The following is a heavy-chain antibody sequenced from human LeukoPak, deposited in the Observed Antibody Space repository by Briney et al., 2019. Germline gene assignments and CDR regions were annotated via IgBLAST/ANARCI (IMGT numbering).Heavy chain of an antibody. CDR3: ARDKIGGINFDY. Sequence: LSETLSLTCAVYGGSFSGYYWSWIRQPPGKGLEWIGKINHSGSTNYNPSLKSRVTISVDTSKNQFSLKVSSVTAADTAVYYCARDKIGGINFDYWGQGTLITVSA. V-gene: IGHV4-34*01. D-gene: IGHD2/OR15-2a*01. CDR2: INHSGST. J-gene: IGHJ4*02. CDR1: GGSFSGYY.